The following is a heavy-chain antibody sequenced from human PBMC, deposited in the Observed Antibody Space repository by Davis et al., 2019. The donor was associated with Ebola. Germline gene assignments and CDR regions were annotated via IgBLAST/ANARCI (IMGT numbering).Heavy chain of an antibody. CDR3: ARFGHGAY. J-gene: IGHJ4*02. V-gene: IGHV4-38-2*01. Sequence: PSETLSLTCAVSAYSISSGHYWNWFRQPPGKGLEWIGFISGSGRTSYNPSLTSRITISADTSKNQFSLNLSSVTAADTAVYFCARFGHGAYWGQGTLVTVSS. D-gene: IGHD3-16*01. CDR1: AYSISSGHY. CDR2: ISGSGRT.